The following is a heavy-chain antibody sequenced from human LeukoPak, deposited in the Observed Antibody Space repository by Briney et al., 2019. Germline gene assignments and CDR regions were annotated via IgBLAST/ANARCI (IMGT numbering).Heavy chain of an antibody. J-gene: IGHJ3*02. Sequence: SVKVSCKASGGTFSSYAISWVRQAPGQGLEWMGRIIPIFGTANYAQKFQGRVTITTDESTSTAYMELSSLRSEDTAVYYCASSYGDDGAFDIWDQGTMVTVSS. D-gene: IGHD4-17*01. CDR3: ASSYGDDGAFDI. CDR2: IIPIFGTA. V-gene: IGHV1-69*05. CDR1: GGTFSSYA.